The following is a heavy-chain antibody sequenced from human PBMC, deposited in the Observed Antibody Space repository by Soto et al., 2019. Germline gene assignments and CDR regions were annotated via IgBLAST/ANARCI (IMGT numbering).Heavy chain of an antibody. CDR3: ARGPNCSSTSCPNYYYYYYMDV. V-gene: IGHV4-34*01. J-gene: IGHJ6*03. CDR2: INHSGST. Sequence: PSETLSLPCAVYGGSFSGYYWSWIRQPPGKGLEWIGEINHSGSTNYNPSLRSRVTISVDTSKNQFSLKLSSVTAADTAVYYCARGPNCSSTSCPNYYYYYYMDVWGKGTTVTVSS. CDR1: GGSFSGYY. D-gene: IGHD2-2*01.